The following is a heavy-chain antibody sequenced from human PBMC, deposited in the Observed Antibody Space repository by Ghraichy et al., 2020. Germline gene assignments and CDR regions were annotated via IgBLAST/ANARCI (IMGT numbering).Heavy chain of an antibody. CDR2: LSGGSDTT. J-gene: IGHJ6*02. CDR3: AKSRAYCSSGSCWHPSYFYGMDV. D-gene: IGHD2-15*01. Sequence: GGSLRLSCAGSGFTFRNFAMTWVRQAPGKGLEWVSALSGGSDTTYYAHSVKGRFTVSRDRSGDTLFLQMNGLRAEDTAIYYCAKSRAYCSSGSCWHPSYFYGMDVWGQGTTVTVSS. CDR1: GFTFRNFA. V-gene: IGHV3-23*01.